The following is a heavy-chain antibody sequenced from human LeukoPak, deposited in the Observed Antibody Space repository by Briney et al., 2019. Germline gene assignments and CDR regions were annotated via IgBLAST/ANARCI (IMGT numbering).Heavy chain of an antibody. V-gene: IGHV4-59*08. CDR1: GGSISSFY. D-gene: IGHD3-10*01. CDR3: ARHRYYSASGSPLAPTYYFDL. CDR2: IFYSWST. Sequence: KPSETLSLTCIVSGGSISSFYGSWLRQPPGERQWWIGYIFYSWSTNDNPSLKGRVTISADTSMNPFSLKWSSMTAADTAVYYCARHRYYSASGSPLAPTYYFDLWGRETLVTVSS. J-gene: IGHJ4*02.